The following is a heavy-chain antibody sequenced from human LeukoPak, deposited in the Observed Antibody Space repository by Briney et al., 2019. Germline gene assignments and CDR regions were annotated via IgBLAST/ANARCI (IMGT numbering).Heavy chain of an antibody. CDR2: IYYSGST. D-gene: IGHD3-22*01. Sequence: SETLSLTCTVSGGSISTYYWNWIRQPPGKGLEWIGYIYYSGSTNYNPSLKSRVTISGDTSKNQFSLRLSSVTAADTAVYYCARASYSYDINGWVPFDYWGQGTLVTVSS. V-gene: IGHV4-59*08. CDR1: GGSISTYY. CDR3: ARASYSYDINGWVPFDY. J-gene: IGHJ4*02.